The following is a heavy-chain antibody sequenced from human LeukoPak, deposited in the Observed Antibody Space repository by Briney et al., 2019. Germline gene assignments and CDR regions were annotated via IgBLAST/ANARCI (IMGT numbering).Heavy chain of an antibody. CDR3: ARGSWKDAFDF. V-gene: IGHV7-4-1*02. CDR1: GYTFTSYA. J-gene: IGHJ3*01. D-gene: IGHD6-6*01. CDR2: INTNSGTP. Sequence: ASVKVSCKGFGYTFTSYALDWVRQAPGQGLEWMGWINTNSGTPMYAQAFRERFVFSLDTSVNTPYLHISTLQAEDTAVYYCARGSWKDAFDFWGQGTMVTVSS.